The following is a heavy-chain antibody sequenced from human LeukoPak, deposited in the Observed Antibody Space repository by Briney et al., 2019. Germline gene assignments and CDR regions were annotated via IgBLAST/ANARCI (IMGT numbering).Heavy chain of an antibody. CDR3: TRRYGGHSGWAGYHDS. V-gene: IGHV3-64*01. CDR2: IRSDGSST. Sequence: PGGSLSLSCGASGFSFSAYIMHWVRQAPGKGREYVSAIRSDGSSTFYPNSVKGRFTISRDNSKSTLYLQMGSLRAEDTAVYYCTRRYGGHSGWAGYHDSWGQGTLVTVSS. CDR1: GFSFSAYI. J-gene: IGHJ4*02. D-gene: IGHD6-19*01.